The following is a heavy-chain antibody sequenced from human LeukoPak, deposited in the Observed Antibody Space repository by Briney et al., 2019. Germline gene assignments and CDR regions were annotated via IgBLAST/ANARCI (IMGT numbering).Heavy chain of an antibody. CDR2: MKRDGSEI. CDR3: ARDDPGY. Sequence: PGGSLRLSCSASGFTFSTYWMSWVRQAPGKGLEWVANMKRDGSEIYYVDSVKGRFTISRDNAKNSLYLQMNSLRAEDTAVYYCARDDPGYWGQGTLVTVSS. V-gene: IGHV3-7*03. J-gene: IGHJ4*02. CDR1: GFTFSTYW.